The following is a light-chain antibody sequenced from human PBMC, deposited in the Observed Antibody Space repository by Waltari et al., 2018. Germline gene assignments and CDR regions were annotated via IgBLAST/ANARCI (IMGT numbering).Light chain of an antibody. CDR2: KAS. V-gene: IGKV1-5*03. J-gene: IGKJ4*01. CDR1: HSISDW. CDR3: QQYNSWLT. Sequence: DIQMTQSPSTLSASVGDRVTITCRASHSISDWLAWYQQKPEKAPKLLIPKASSLESGVLSRFSGSGSGTEFTLTISSLQPDDFATYYCQQYNSWLTFGGGTKVEIK.